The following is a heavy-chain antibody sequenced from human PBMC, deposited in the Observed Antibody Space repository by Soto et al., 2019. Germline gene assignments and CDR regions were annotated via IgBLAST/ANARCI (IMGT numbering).Heavy chain of an antibody. V-gene: IGHV3-23*01. CDR1: GFTFSSYA. Sequence: PGGSLRLSCAASGFTFSSYAMSWVRQAPGKGLEWVSAISGSGGSTYYADSVKGRFTISRDNSKNTLYLQMNSLRAEDTAVYYCATIPRAGVAVVSEPGYWGQGTLVTVSS. J-gene: IGHJ4*02. CDR3: ATIPRAGVAVVSEPGY. CDR2: ISGSGGST. D-gene: IGHD6-19*01.